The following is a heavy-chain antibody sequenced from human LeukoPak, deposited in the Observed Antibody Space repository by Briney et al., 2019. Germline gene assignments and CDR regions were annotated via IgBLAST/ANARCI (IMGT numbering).Heavy chain of an antibody. J-gene: IGHJ6*03. Sequence: SETLSLTCTVSGGSISSRSYYWGWIRQPPGKGLEWIGIIYYSGSTYSNPSLRSRVTISVDTSKNQFSLKLSSVTAADTAVYYCARHGGMVRGVITYYYYMDVWGKGTTVTISS. CDR1: GGSISSRSYY. CDR2: IYYSGST. CDR3: ARHGGMVRGVITYYYYMDV. D-gene: IGHD3-10*01. V-gene: IGHV4-39*01.